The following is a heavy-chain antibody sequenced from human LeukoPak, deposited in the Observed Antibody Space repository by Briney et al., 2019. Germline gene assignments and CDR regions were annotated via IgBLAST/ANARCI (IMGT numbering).Heavy chain of an antibody. J-gene: IGHJ4*02. CDR3: ARRPVVGATGVDY. CDR1: GYTFTGYY. V-gene: IGHV7-4-1*02. D-gene: IGHD1-26*01. CDR2: INTNTGNP. Sequence: ASVKVSCKASGYTFTGYYIHWVRQAPGQGLEWMGWINTNTGNPTYAQGFTGRFVFSLDTSVSTAYLQISSLKAEDTAVYYCARRPVVGATGVDYWGQGTLVTVSS.